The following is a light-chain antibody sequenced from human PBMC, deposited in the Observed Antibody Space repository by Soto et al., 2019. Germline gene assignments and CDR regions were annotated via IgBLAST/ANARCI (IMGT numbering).Light chain of an antibody. CDR3: QQFYRYPWT. CDR1: QSVDTC. Sequence: DIQMTQSPSTLSASVGDRVTITCRASQSVDTCLAWYQQKPGKAPHLLIYKASSLETGVPSRFIGSGSVTEFTLTISSLQPDDFATYYCQQFYRYPWTFGHGTKVEIK. CDR2: KAS. V-gene: IGKV1-5*03. J-gene: IGKJ1*01.